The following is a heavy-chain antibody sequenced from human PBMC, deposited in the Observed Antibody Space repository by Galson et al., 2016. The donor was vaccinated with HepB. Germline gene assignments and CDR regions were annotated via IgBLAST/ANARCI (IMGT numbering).Heavy chain of an antibody. CDR1: GYSFTNYW. D-gene: IGHD3-10*01. CDR2: IYPGDSDT. CDR3: ARRRGNYYGSASSGVDY. Sequence: QSGAEVKKPGESLKISCKGSGYSFTNYWIGWVRQMPGKGLEWMGIIYPGDSDTRYSPSFQGQVTISADKSISIDYLQWSSLKASDTAMYYCARRRGNYYGSASSGVDYWGQGTLVTVSP. V-gene: IGHV5-51*01. J-gene: IGHJ4*02.